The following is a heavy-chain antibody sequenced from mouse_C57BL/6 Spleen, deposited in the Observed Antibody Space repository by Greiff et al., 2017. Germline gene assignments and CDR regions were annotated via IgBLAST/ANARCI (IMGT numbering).Heavy chain of an antibody. D-gene: IGHD2-5*01. V-gene: IGHV1-81*01. J-gene: IGHJ2*01. Sequence: QVQLQQSGAELARPGASVKLSCKASGYTITSTGIRWVKQRPGQGLEWIGEIYPTSGNTYYNAKFKGKATLTADKSSSTAYMELRSLTSEDSAVYFCAGRYSNASDDWGQGTTLTVSS. CDR2: IYPTSGNT. CDR3: AGRYSNASDD. CDR1: GYTITSTG.